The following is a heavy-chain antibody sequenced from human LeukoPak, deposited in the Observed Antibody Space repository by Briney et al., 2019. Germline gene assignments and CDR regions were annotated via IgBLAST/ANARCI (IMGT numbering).Heavy chain of an antibody. J-gene: IGHJ4*02. CDR1: GGSISSYY. CDR2: IYYSGST. CDR3: AGPSIAAAEY. Sequence: SETLSLTCTVSGGSISSYYWSWIRQPPGKGLEWIGYIYYSGSTNYNPSLKSRVTISVDTSKNQFSLKLSSVTAADTAVCCCAGPSIAAAEYWGQGTLVTVSS. V-gene: IGHV4-59*08. D-gene: IGHD6-13*01.